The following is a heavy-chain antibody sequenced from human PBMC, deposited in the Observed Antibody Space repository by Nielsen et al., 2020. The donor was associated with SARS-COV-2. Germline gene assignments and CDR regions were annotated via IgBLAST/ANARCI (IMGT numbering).Heavy chain of an antibody. CDR1: GLTFSTYS. V-gene: IGHV3-74*01. Sequence: GGSLRLSCAASGLTFSTYSIMWVRQAPGKGLTWVSHINFDGTGTSYADSVKGRFTISRDNAKNTVYLQMNSLRAEDTAVYYCARDGVVGSTNTFDVWGQGTVVTVSS. CDR3: ARDGVVGSTNTFDV. J-gene: IGHJ3*01. D-gene: IGHD1-26*01. CDR2: INFDGTGT.